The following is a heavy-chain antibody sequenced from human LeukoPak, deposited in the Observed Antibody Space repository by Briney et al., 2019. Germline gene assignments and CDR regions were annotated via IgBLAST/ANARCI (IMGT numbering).Heavy chain of an antibody. CDR2: ISGSGGNT. Sequence: PGGSLRLSCAASGFTFSSYAMSWVRQAPGKGLEWVSAISGSGGNTYYADSVKGRFTISRDNSKNTLYLQMNSLRAEDTAVYYCAKGSGGSCYSGFDYWGQGTLVTVSS. J-gene: IGHJ4*02. V-gene: IGHV3-23*01. CDR3: AKGSGGSCYSGFDY. CDR1: GFTFSSYA. D-gene: IGHD2-15*01.